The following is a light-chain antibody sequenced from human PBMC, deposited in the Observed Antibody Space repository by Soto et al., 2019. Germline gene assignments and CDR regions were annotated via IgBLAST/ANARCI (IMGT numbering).Light chain of an antibody. V-gene: IGLV1-40*01. CDR2: ENN. CDR3: QSYDSSLSGYV. CDR1: SSNIGAGYE. J-gene: IGLJ1*01. Sequence: QAVVTQPPSVSEAPGQRVTISCTGSSSNIGAGYEAHWYQQVPGTAPKLLFYENNNRPSGVPDRFSGSKSGTSASLAITGLQAEDEAEYYCQSYDSSLSGYVFGTGTKVTVL.